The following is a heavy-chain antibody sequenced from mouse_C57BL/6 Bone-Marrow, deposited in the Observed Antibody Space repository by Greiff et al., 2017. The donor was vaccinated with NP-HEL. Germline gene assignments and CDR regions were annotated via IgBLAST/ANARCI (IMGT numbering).Heavy chain of an antibody. D-gene: IGHD1-1*01. CDR2: IDPSDSYT. V-gene: IGHV1-59*01. CDR1: GYTFTSYW. Sequence: QVQLQQSGAELVRPGTSVKLSCKASGYTFTSYWMHWVKQSPGQGLEWIGVIDPSDSYTNYNQKFKGKATLTVDTSSSTAYMQLSSLTSEDSAVYYCAILLRCYFDYWGQGTTLTVSS. J-gene: IGHJ2*01. CDR3: AILLRCYFDY.